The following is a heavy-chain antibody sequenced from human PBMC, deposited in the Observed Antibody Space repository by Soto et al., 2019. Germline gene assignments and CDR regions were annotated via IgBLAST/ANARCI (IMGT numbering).Heavy chain of an antibody. CDR1: GFTFSSYG. D-gene: IGHD3-10*01. J-gene: IGHJ4*02. Sequence: QVQLVESGGGVVQPGRSLRLSCAASGFTFSSYGMHWVRQAPGKGLEWVATISYDGSNKYYADSVKGRFTISRDNSKNTLYVQMNNLRADDTAVYYCGGGYYFGDYWGQGTLVIVSS. CDR3: GGGYYFGDY. V-gene: IGHV3-30*03. CDR2: ISYDGSNK.